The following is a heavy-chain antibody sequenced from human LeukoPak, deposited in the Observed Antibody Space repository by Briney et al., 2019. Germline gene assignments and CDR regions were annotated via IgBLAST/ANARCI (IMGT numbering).Heavy chain of an antibody. Sequence: GGSLRLSCAASGFTFSDYYMSWIRQAPGKGLEWVSYISSSGSTIYYADSVKGRFTISRDNAKNSLYLHMNSLRAEDTAVYYCAREFIPVSIAARGDIWGQGTMVSVSS. CDR1: GFTFSDYY. V-gene: IGHV3-11*04. D-gene: IGHD6-6*01. J-gene: IGHJ3*02. CDR3: AREFIPVSIAARGDI. CDR2: ISSSGSTI.